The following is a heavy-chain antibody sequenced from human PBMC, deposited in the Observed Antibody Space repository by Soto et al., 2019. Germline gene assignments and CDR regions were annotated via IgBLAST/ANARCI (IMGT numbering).Heavy chain of an antibody. D-gene: IGHD5-18*01. CDR2: IYYSGST. CDR1: GGSISSYY. CDR3: ARGRIQLWFRAFDI. V-gene: IGHV4-59*01. Sequence: SETLSLTCTVSGGSISSYYWSWIRQPPGKGLEWIGYIYYSGSTNYNPSLKSRVTISVDTSKNQFSLKLSSVTAADTAVYYCARGRIQLWFRAFDIWGQGTMVTV. J-gene: IGHJ3*02.